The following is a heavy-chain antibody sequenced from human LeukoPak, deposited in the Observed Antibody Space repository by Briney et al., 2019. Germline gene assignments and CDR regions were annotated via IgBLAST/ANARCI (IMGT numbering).Heavy chain of an antibody. CDR3: ARDSPTKIVVVAAEDVSGFDP. CDR1: GYTFMSHG. CDR2: ISGSSSNT. J-gene: IGHJ5*02. V-gene: IGHV1-18*01. Sequence: GASVKVSCKAYGYTFMSHGISWVRQAPGQGLEWMGWISGSSSNTNYAQRLQGRVTMTTDTSTTTAYMELSRLRSDDTAVYYCARDSPTKIVVVAAEDVSGFDPWGQGTLVTVSS. D-gene: IGHD2-15*01.